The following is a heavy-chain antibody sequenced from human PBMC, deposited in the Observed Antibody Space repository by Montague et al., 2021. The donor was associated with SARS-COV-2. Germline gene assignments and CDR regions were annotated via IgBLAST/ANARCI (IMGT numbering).Heavy chain of an antibody. V-gene: IGHV4-61*02. Sequence: TLSLTCTVSGGSISSGSYYWSWIRQPAGKGLEWIGRIYTSGSTNYNPSLKSRVTISVDTSKNQFSLKLSSVTAADTAVYYCARVVGFDFDYWGQGTLVSVSP. CDR2: IYTSGST. J-gene: IGHJ4*02. CDR3: ARVVGFDFDY. D-gene: IGHD2-21*01. CDR1: GGSISSGSYY.